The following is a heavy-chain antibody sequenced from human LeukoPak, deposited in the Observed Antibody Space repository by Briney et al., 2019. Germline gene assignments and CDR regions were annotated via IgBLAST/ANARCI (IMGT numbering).Heavy chain of an antibody. CDR3: ARDPGVSAAAGAY. CDR2: IYYSGST. Sequence: SETLSLTCTVSGGSISSSSYYWGWIRQPPGKGLEWIGSIYYSGSTYYNPSLKSRVTISVDTSKNQFSLKLSSATAADTAVYYCARDPGVSAAAGAYWGQGTLVTVSS. CDR1: GGSISSSSYY. D-gene: IGHD5/OR15-5a*01. V-gene: IGHV4-39*07. J-gene: IGHJ4*02.